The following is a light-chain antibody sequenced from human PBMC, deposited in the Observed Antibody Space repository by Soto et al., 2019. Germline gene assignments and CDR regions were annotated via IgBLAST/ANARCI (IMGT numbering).Light chain of an antibody. Sequence: EIVLTHSPGTLSLSPGERATLSCRASQSVSSSYLAWYQHKPGQAPRLLIYRASNRAAGIPDRFSGSGSGTDFTLTISRLEPEDFAVYYCQQSGTFGQGTKVDIK. CDR1: QSVSSSY. CDR2: RAS. CDR3: QQSGT. J-gene: IGKJ1*01. V-gene: IGKV3-20*01.